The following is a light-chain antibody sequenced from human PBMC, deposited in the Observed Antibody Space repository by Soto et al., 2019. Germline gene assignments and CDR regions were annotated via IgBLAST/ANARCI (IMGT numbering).Light chain of an antibody. CDR3: YSYAGSYIFYV. CDR1: SSDVGGYNY. J-gene: IGLJ1*01. CDR2: DVS. V-gene: IGLV2-11*01. Sequence: QSALTQPRSVSGSPGQSVTISCTGTSSDVGGYNYVSWYQQYPGKAPKLMIYDVSKRPSGVPDRFSGSKSGNTASLTISGLQAEDEADYYCYSYAGSYIFYVFGTGTKVTVL.